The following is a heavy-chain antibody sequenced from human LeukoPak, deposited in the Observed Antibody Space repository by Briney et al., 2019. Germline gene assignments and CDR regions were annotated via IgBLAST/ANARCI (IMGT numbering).Heavy chain of an antibody. Sequence: GGSLRLSCAASGFTFSSYAMHWVRQAPGKGLEWVAVIWYDGSNKYYADSVKGRFTISRDNSKNTLYLQMNSLRAEDTAVYYCAREGDSSGWLNSNYYYGMDVWGQGTTVTVSS. J-gene: IGHJ6*02. CDR1: GFTFSSYA. V-gene: IGHV3-33*08. D-gene: IGHD6-19*01. CDR2: IWYDGSNK. CDR3: AREGDSSGWLNSNYYYGMDV.